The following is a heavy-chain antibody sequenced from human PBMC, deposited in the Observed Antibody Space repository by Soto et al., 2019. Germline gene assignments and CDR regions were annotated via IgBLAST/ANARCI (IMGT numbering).Heavy chain of an antibody. CDR3: ARSLKSDILTSRKFDY. CDR2: INPSGGST. J-gene: IGHJ4*02. D-gene: IGHD3-9*01. Sequence: QVQLVQSGAEVKKPGASVKVSCKASGYTFTSYYMHWVRQAPGQGLEWMGIINPSGGSTSYAQKFQGRVTMTRDTSTSKVYMELSSLRSEDTAVYYCARSLKSDILTSRKFDYWGQGTLVTVSS. CDR1: GYTFTSYY. V-gene: IGHV1-46*01.